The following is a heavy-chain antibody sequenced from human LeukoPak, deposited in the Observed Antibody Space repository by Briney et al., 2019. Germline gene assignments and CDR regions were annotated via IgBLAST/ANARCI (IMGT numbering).Heavy chain of an antibody. CDR1: GYTFTSYY. V-gene: IGHV1-46*01. CDR3: AREGSSGNWFDP. J-gene: IGHJ5*02. Sequence: ASVKVSCKASGYTFTSYYMHWVRQAPGQGLEWMGIINPSSGSTSYAQKFQGRVTMTRDTSTSTVYMELSSLRSEDTAVYYCAREGSSGNWFDPWGQGTLVTVSS. CDR2: INPSSGST. D-gene: IGHD3-10*01.